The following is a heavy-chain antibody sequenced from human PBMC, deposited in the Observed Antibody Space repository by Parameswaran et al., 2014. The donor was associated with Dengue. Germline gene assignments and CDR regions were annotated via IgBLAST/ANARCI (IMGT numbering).Heavy chain of an antibody. CDR2: INHSGST. CDR3: ARCPPIQFLELLESAGTNWFDP. D-gene: IGHD3-3*01. V-gene: IGHV4-4*02. Sequence: WIRQPPGKGLEWIGEINHSGSTNYNPSLKSRVTISVDKSKNQFSLKLNSVTAADTAVYYCARCPPIQFLELLESAGTNWFDPWGQGILVTVSS. J-gene: IGHJ5*02.